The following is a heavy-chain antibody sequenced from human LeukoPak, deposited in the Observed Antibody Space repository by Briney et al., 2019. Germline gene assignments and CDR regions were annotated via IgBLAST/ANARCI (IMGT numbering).Heavy chain of an antibody. CDR2: IYYSGST. D-gene: IGHD3-10*01. V-gene: IGHV4-39*01. J-gene: IGHJ3*02. Sequence: PSETLSLTCTVSGGSISSSSYYWGWIRQPPGKGLEWIGSIYYSGSTYYNPSLKSRVTISVDTSKNQFSLKLSSVTAADTAVYYCARPSRSYYGSGSQRDDAFDIWGQGTMVTVSS. CDR3: ARPSRSYYGSGSQRDDAFDI. CDR1: GGSISSSSYY.